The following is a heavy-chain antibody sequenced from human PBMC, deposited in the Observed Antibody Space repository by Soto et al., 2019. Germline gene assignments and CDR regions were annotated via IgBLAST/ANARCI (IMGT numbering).Heavy chain of an antibody. V-gene: IGHV3-72*01. D-gene: IGHD2-8*01. CDR3: ARGYCSNGVCYRYIDL. Sequence: GGSLRRSWAPSGFTFSDHYMDCVRQASGNSLEWVGRTRNKANSYTTEYAASVKGRFTISRDDSKNSLYLQMNSLKTEDTAVYYCARGYCSNGVCYRYIDLWGRGTLVTVSS. CDR1: GFTFSDHY. J-gene: IGHJ2*01. CDR2: TRNKANSYTT.